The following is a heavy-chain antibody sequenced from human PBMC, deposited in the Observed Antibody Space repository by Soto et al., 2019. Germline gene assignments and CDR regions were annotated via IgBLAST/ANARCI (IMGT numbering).Heavy chain of an antibody. Sequence: SETLSLTCTVSGGSISSSSYYWGWIRQPPGKGLEWIGSIYYSGSTYYNPSLKSRVTISVDTSKNQFSLKLSSVTAADTAVYYCAGDYYDSRRYWFDPWGQGTRVTVS. CDR3: AGDYYDSRRYWFDP. V-gene: IGHV4-39*01. J-gene: IGHJ5*02. D-gene: IGHD3-22*01. CDR1: GGSISSSSYY. CDR2: IYYSGST.